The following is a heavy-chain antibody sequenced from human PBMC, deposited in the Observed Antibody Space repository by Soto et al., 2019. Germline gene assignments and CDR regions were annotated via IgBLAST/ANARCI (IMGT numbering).Heavy chain of an antibody. CDR2: ISWNSGSI. CDR1: GFTFDDYA. D-gene: IGHD6-13*01. J-gene: IGHJ3*02. CDR3: AKGMYSSSWYGAFDI. Sequence: EVQLVESGGGLVQPGRSLRLSCAASGFTFDDYAMHWVRQAPGKGLEWVSGISWNSGSIGYADSVKGRFTISRDNAKNSLYLQMNSLRAEDTALYYCAKGMYSSSWYGAFDIWGQGTMVTVSS. V-gene: IGHV3-9*01.